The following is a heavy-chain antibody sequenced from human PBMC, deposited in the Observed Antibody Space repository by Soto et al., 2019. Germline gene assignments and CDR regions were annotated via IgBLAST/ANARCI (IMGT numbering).Heavy chain of an antibody. V-gene: IGHV1-18*01. CDR1: GYTFTSYG. J-gene: IGHJ3*02. D-gene: IGHD6-13*01. CDR2: ISTYNGNT. CDR3: ARDPGYSTTWHQAFDI. Sequence: QVQPVQSGAEVKKPGASVKVSCKASGYTFTSYGISWVRQAPGQGPEWMGRISTYNGNTNYVQKLQGRVTMTTDTSTNTAYMELRSLRYDDTAVYYCARDPGYSTTWHQAFDIWGQGTMVTVSS.